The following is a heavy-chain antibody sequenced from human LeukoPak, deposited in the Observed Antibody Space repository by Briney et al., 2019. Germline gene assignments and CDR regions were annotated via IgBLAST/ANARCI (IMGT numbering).Heavy chain of an antibody. CDR3: ARDGWPGDAFDI. D-gene: IGHD2-15*01. J-gene: IGHJ3*02. Sequence: PGGSLRLSCAASGFTFITYSMTWVRQAPGRGLEWVSAITGSGAFTDYADSVKGRFTISRDNAKNSLYLQMNSLRAEDTAVYYCARDGWPGDAFDIWGQGTMVTVSS. CDR1: GFTFITYS. CDR2: ITGSGAFT. V-gene: IGHV3-23*01.